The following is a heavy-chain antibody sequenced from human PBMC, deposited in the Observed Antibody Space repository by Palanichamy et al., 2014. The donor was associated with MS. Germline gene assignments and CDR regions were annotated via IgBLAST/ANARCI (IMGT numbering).Heavy chain of an antibody. CDR1: GGSISSDTSY. Sequence: QLQLQESGPGLVKPSETLSLTCTVSGGSISSDTSYWGWIRQPPGKGLEWIANLYYTGSTYYNPSLQSRVTMSVDTSKNQFSLKITSLTAADAATYYCARLKWGLAAYAFDVWGQGTLVAVSS. J-gene: IGHJ3*01. CDR2: LYYTGST. V-gene: IGHV4-39*01. D-gene: IGHD7-27*01. CDR3: ARLKWGLAAYAFDV.